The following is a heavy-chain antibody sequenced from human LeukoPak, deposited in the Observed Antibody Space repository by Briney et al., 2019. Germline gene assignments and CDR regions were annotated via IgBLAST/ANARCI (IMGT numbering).Heavy chain of an antibody. J-gene: IGHJ6*04. CDR1: GFTFNTYT. D-gene: IGHD3-10*02. CDR3: AELGITMIGGV. CDR2: ISTSSSYI. V-gene: IGHV3-21*01. Sequence: GGSLRLSCAASGFTFNTYTMNWVRQAPRKGLEWVSSISTSSSYIYYADSVKGRFTISRDNAKNSLYLQMNSLRAEDTAVYYCAELGITMIGGVWGKGTTVTISS.